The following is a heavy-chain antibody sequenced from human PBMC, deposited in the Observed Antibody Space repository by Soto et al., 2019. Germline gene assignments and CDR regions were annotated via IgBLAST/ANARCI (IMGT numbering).Heavy chain of an antibody. CDR3: ARQEPDYYYYYGMDV. V-gene: IGHV5-10-1*01. Sequence: GEFLRICCSGSGYSCTTYWINLVLQMPGKGLEWMGRIDPSDSSTKYSPSFQGHVTISADNSITTAYLQWSSLKASDTAMYYCARQEPDYYYYYGMDVWGQGTTVTVSS. CDR2: IDPSDSST. D-gene: IGHD1-1*01. J-gene: IGHJ6*02. CDR1: GYSCTTYW.